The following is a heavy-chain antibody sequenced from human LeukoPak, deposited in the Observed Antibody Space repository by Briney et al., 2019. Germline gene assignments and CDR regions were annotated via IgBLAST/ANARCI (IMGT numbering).Heavy chain of an antibody. V-gene: IGHV3-74*01. Sequence: GGSLRLSCAASGFTFSNYWMHWVRQALGKGLVWVSRINADGSTINYADSVKGRFTISRDNAKNTLYLQMNSLTAEDTALYYCATAGNYRFDYWGQGILVTVSS. D-gene: IGHD5-24*01. CDR2: INADGSTI. J-gene: IGHJ4*02. CDR1: GFTFSNYW. CDR3: ATAGNYRFDY.